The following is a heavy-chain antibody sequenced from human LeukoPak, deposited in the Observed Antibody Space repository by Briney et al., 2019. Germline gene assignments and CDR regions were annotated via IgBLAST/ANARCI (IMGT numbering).Heavy chain of an antibody. CDR2: ISGSGGST. D-gene: IGHD6-13*01. J-gene: IGHJ1*01. Sequence: PGGSLRLSCAASGFTFSSYAMSWVRQAPGKGLEWVSAISGSGGSTYYADSVKGRFTISRDNAKNSLYLQMNSLRAEDTAVYYCARGPRNSSSYQYFQHWGQGTLVTVSS. V-gene: IGHV3-23*01. CDR1: GFTFSSYA. CDR3: ARGPRNSSSYQYFQH.